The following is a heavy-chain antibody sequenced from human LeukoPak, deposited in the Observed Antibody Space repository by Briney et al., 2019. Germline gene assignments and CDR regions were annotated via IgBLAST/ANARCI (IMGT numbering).Heavy chain of an antibody. CDR1: GGSISSDNYY. J-gene: IGHJ5*02. CDR2: ISTSGST. V-gene: IGHV4-61*02. CDR3: ARGGFPGYSSSWFS. Sequence: SETLSLTCSVSGGSISSDNYYWTWIRQPAEKGLEWIGRISTSGSTSYNPSLKSRVSISVDTSKNQFSLRLNSVTAADTAVYYCARGGFPGYSSSWFSWGQGTLVTVSS. D-gene: IGHD6-13*01.